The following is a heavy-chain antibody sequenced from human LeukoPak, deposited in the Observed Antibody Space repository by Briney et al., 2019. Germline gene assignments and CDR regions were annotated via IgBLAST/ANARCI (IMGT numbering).Heavy chain of an antibody. CDR2: IIPIFGTA. V-gene: IGHV1-69*01. CDR3: ARFSYAYYYGSGSYRYNWFDP. Sequence: VSSVKICCKASGGTCSSDAISWVRHAPGQVLEWRGGIIPIFGTANYAQKFQGRVTITADESTSTAYMELSSLRSEDTAVYYCARFSYAYYYGSGSYRYNWFDPWGQGTLVTVSS. J-gene: IGHJ5*02. D-gene: IGHD3-10*01. CDR1: GGTCSSDA.